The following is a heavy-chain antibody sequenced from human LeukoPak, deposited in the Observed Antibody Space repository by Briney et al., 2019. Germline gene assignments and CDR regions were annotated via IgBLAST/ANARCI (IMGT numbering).Heavy chain of an antibody. J-gene: IGHJ4*02. Sequence: GSSVKVSCKASGGTFSSYAISWVRQAPGQGLEWMGGIIPIFGIANYAQKFQGRVTITADESTSTAYMELSSLRSEDTTVYYCARGVRSPDYYDSSGYYPYFDYWGQGTLVTVSS. CDR1: GGTFSSYA. V-gene: IGHV1-69*01. CDR2: IIPIFGIA. D-gene: IGHD3-22*01. CDR3: ARGVRSPDYYDSSGYYPYFDY.